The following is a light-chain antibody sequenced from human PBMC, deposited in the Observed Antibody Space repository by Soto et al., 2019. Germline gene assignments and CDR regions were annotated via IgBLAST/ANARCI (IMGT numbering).Light chain of an antibody. V-gene: IGLV1-51*01. CDR1: NSNIGNNY. Sequence: QSVLTQPPSVSAAPGQNVTISCSGSNSNIGNNYVSWYQQFPVTAPKLLIYDNYKRPSGIPDRISGYRSGTSATLDITGLPAGDEADYYCATWDNSLSAVVFGGGTKLTVL. J-gene: IGLJ3*02. CDR2: DNY. CDR3: ATWDNSLSAVV.